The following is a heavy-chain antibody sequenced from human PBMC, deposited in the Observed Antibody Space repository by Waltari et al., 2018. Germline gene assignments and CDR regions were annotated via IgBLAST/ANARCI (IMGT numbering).Heavy chain of an antibody. CDR3: ARERGATVTTFYY. Sequence: QVQLVQSGAEVTKPGASVKVSCKASGYTFTRYAMHWVRQAPGQRLEWRGWINAGNGNTKYSQKFQGRVTITRDTSASTAYMELSSLRSEDTAVYYCARERGATVTTFYYWGQGTLVTVSS. CDR2: INAGNGNT. J-gene: IGHJ4*02. D-gene: IGHD4-17*01. V-gene: IGHV1-3*01. CDR1: GYTFTRYA.